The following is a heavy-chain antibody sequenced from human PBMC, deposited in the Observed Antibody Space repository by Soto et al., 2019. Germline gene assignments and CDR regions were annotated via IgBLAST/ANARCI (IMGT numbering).Heavy chain of an antibody. J-gene: IGHJ4*02. CDR1: GYSFTSYW. D-gene: IGHD3-16*01. V-gene: IGHV5-10-1*01. CDR3: ARHRPPYIPTHGEHELCYFDY. CDR2: IDPGDSYT. Sequence: PGESLKISCKGSGYSFTSYWISWVRQMPGKGLEWMGRIDPGDSYTNYSPSFQGHVTISADKSISTAYLQWSSLKASDTAMYYCARHRPPYIPTHGEHELCYFDYWGQGTLVTVSS.